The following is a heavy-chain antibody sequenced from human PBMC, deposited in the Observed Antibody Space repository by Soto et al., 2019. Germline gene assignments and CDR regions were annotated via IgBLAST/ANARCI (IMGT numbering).Heavy chain of an antibody. CDR3: ARRPDRSYGMDV. V-gene: IGHV5-51*01. CDR2: IYPGDSDT. CDR1: EYSFTSYW. Sequence: VVSRKISCKGSEYSFTSYWIGCVRQMPGKGLEWMGIIYPGDSDTRYSPSFQGQVTISADKSISTAYLQWSSLKASDTAMYYCARRPDRSYGMDVWGQGTTVTVSS. J-gene: IGHJ6*02.